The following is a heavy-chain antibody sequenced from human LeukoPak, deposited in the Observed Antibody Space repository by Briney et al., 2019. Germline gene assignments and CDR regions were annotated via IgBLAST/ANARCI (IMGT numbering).Heavy chain of an antibody. V-gene: IGHV3-53*01. CDR2: ICSGGST. J-gene: IGHJ4*02. D-gene: IGHD6-19*01. CDR3: AKNMGAIGKPVDDS. Sequence: GQSMSLASAAYGPTVSSNYTSWVRHPPRRGLEWESVICSGGSTNYADTVKRRFTISRDKSKNTLNLLMNRLRAEDAALYDCAKNMGAIGKPVDDSWGQGTLVTVSS. CDR1: GPTVSSNY.